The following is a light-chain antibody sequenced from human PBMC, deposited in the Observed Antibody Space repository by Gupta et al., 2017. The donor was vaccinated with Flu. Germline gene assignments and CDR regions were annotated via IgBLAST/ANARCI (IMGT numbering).Light chain of an antibody. CDR3: QQDSTSIT. CDR1: QSVSSGY. V-gene: IGKV3-20*01. CDR2: EVS. Sequence: PGTLSLTPGERATPSCRASQSVSSGYLDWYQQKRGQAPRLIIYEVSSSATGIPDRFSGSGSGKDFTLTSSRLEPEDFAVYYWQQDSTSITFGGGTKVEIK. J-gene: IGKJ4*01.